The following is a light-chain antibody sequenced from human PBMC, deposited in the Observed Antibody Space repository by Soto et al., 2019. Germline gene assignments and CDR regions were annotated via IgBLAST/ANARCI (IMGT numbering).Light chain of an antibody. CDR1: QGISSA. CDR2: DAS. Sequence: AIQLTQSPSSLSASVGDRVTITCRASQGISSALAWYQQKPGKPPKFLIYDASSLESGAPSRFSGSGSGTDFTLTISSLQPEDFATYYCQQFNSYPLTFGGGTKVEIK. V-gene: IGKV1-13*02. J-gene: IGKJ4*01. CDR3: QQFNSYPLT.